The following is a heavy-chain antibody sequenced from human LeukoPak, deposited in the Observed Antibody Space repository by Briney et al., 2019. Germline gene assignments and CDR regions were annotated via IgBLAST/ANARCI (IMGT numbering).Heavy chain of an antibody. CDR2: IYTSGTT. CDR3: ARGAPSDY. V-gene: IGHV4-4*07. J-gene: IGHJ4*02. Sequence: SETLSLTCTVCGGSMSSGSISTYYWSWVRQPAGKGLEWIGRIYTSGTTNYNPSLESRVTMSVDTSKNQFSLKLNSVTAADTAVYYCARGAPSDYWGQGTLVTVSS. CDR1: GGSMSSGSISTYY.